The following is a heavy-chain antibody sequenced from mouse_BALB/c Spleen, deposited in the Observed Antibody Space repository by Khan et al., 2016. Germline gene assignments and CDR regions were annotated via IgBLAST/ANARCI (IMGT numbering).Heavy chain of an antibody. CDR3: ARSYYGYFAMDY. CDR2: IFPGSGST. V-gene: IGHV1-77*01. D-gene: IGHD1-2*01. J-gene: IGHJ4*01. Sequence: QVQLQQSGTELPRPGASVKLSCKASGYTFTDYYLHWVMQRTGQGLEWIGEIFPGSGSTYYNEKFKGKASLTADTSSSTAYMQLSSPTSEDSAVYFCARSYYGYFAMDYWGHGASVTVSS. CDR1: GYTFTDYY.